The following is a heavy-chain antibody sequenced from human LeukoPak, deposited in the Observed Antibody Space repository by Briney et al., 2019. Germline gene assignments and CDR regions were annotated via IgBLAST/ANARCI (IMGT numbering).Heavy chain of an antibody. CDR1: GGSISSYY. J-gene: IGHJ4*02. Sequence: PSETLSLTCTVSGGSISSYYWSWIRQPPGKGLEWIGYIYYSGSTNYKPSLKSRVTISVDTSKNQFSLKLSSVTAADTAVYYCARQYSSMGSYYFDYWGQGTLVTVSS. D-gene: IGHD6-13*01. CDR2: IYYSGST. V-gene: IGHV4-59*01. CDR3: ARQYSSMGSYYFDY.